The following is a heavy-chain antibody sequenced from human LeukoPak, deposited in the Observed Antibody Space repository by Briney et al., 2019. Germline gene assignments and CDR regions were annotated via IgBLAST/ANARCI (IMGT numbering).Heavy chain of an antibody. CDR2: IKQDGSEK. CDR3: ASGLELDY. Sequence: PGGSLRLSCAASGFTFSSYWMRWVRQAPGKGLEWVTNIKQDGSEKNYVDSVKGRFTISRDDAKNSLYLQMNSLRAEDTAVYYCASGLELDYWGQGTLVTVSS. J-gene: IGHJ4*02. CDR1: GFTFSSYW. V-gene: IGHV3-7*03.